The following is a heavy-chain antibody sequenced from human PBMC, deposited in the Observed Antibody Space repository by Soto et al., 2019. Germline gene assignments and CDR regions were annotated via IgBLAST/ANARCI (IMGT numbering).Heavy chain of an antibody. D-gene: IGHD2-2*01. V-gene: IGHV1-18*01. J-gene: IGHJ6*02. CDR3: AREGCISTSCLTRPASGLFAYSGMDV. CDR2: ISAYNGNT. Sequence: ASVKVSCKASGYTFTSYGISWVRQAPGQGLEWMGWISAYNGNTNYAQKLQGRVTMTTDTSTSTAYMELRSLRSDDTAVYYCAREGCISTSCLTRPASGLFAYSGMDVWGQGTTVTAP. CDR1: GYTFTSYG.